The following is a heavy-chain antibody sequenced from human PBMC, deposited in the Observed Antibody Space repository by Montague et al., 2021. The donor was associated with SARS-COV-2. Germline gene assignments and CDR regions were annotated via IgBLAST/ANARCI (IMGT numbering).Heavy chain of an antibody. CDR1: VFSLSTSGMC. J-gene: IGHJ4*02. V-gene: IGHV2-70*01. Sequence: PALVKPTQTLTLTCTFSVFSLSTSGMCVSWIRQPPGKALEWLALIDWDDDKYYSTSLKTRLAISKDTSKNQVVLTVTNMDPVDTATYYCARTMDAGTYYYDSSGYYPFDYWGQGTLVTVSS. CDR3: ARTMDAGTYYYDSSGYYPFDY. D-gene: IGHD3-22*01. CDR2: IDWDDDK.